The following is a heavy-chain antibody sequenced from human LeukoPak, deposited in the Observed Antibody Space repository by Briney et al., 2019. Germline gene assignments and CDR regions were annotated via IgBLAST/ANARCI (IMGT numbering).Heavy chain of an antibody. CDR3: ARDRLLDSSRVFDY. J-gene: IGHJ4*02. CDR2: ISAYNGDT. D-gene: IGHD6-13*01. CDR1: GYTLTSYD. Sequence: ASLKVSCKASGYTLTSYDINCGRHAPQQSLEWLGWISAYNGDTNSAQKLQGRVTMTTDTSTSTAYMDLRSLTSDDTAVYYCARDRLLDSSRVFDYWGQGTLVTVSS. V-gene: IGHV1-18*01.